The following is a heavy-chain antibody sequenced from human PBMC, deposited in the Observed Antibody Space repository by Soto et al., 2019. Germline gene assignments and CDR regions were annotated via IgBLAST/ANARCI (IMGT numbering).Heavy chain of an antibody. CDR2: IYYTGST. Sequence: SETLSLTCTVSGGSISSYYWSWIRQPPGKGLEWTGHIYYTGSTNYNPSLKSRVTISVDTSKNQFSLKLSSVTAADTAVYYCARSYDILTGYYFYWGQGTLVTVSS. CDR3: ARSYDILTGYYFY. CDR1: GGSISSYY. J-gene: IGHJ4*02. V-gene: IGHV4-59*12. D-gene: IGHD3-9*01.